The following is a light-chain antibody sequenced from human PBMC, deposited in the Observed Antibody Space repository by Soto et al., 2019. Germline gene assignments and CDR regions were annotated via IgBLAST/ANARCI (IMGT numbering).Light chain of an antibody. CDR2: EGS. CDR3: CSFATGSTYV. J-gene: IGLJ1*01. Sequence: QSVLTQPASVSGSPGQSITISCTGTSSNVGSYNLVSWYQQHPGKAPKLLIYEGSKRPSGVSHRFSGSKSGNTASLTISGLQAEDEADYYCCSFATGSTYVFGTGTRSPS. V-gene: IGLV2-23*01. CDR1: SSNVGSYNL.